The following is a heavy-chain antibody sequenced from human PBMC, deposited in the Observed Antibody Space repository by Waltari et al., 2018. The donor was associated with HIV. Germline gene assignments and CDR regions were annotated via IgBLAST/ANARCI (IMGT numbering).Heavy chain of an antibody. CDR1: GGSFSGYR. CDR3: AREEVVRGYRFGNVVPVREHYFQY. D-gene: IGHD5-12*01. V-gene: IGHV4-34*01. Sequence: QVQLHQRGAGLLNASETMSLTCAVYGGSFSGYRWTWIRQPPGKGLEWVGEITDGGSTNSNPSLKSRVTLSADTSKRQFSLNLTSVTAADTAIYYCAREEVVRGYRFGNVVPVREHYFQYWGQGTLVTVSS. J-gene: IGHJ4*02. CDR2: ITDGGST.